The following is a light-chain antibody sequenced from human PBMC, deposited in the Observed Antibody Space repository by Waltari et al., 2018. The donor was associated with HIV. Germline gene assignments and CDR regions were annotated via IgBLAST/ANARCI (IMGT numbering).Light chain of an antibody. J-gene: IGLJ2*01. CDR3: CSYAGVDTPVV. CDR1: SSDVGSYNL. Sequence: QSALTQPASMSGSPGQSITISCSGTSSDVGSYNLVSWYQQHPGKVPKLIIYEVTKRPSDVSNRFSASKSGDTSSLTISWLQPEDEADYYCCSYAGVDTPVVFGGGTKLTVL. CDR2: EVT. V-gene: IGLV2-23*02.